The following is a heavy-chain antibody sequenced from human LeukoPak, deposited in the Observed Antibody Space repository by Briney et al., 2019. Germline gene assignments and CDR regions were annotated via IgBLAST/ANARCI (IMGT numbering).Heavy chain of an antibody. CDR3: ARLYSSGWYYFDY. V-gene: IGHV4-39*07. D-gene: IGHD6-19*01. CDR2: IYYSGNT. J-gene: IGHJ4*02. Sequence: ASETLSLTCTVSGGSISIDTFYWGWIRQPPGKGLEWIGSIYYSGNTYYNPSVETRVTISVDTSKNQFSLKLSSVTAADTAVYYCARLYSSGWYYFDYWGQGTLVTVSS. CDR1: GGSISIDTFY.